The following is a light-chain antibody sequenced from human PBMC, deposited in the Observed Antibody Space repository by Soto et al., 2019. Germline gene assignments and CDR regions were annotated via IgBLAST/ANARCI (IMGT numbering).Light chain of an antibody. CDR2: GAS. Sequence: EIVLTQSPGTLSLSPGERATLSCRASQSVSSNLTWYQHRLGQAPRLLIYGASSRATGIPDRFSGSGSGTDFTLTISRLEPEDFAVYFCQQYGSSPSTVGQGTKVDSK. CDR3: QQYGSSPST. V-gene: IGKV3-20*01. J-gene: IGKJ1*01. CDR1: QSVSSN.